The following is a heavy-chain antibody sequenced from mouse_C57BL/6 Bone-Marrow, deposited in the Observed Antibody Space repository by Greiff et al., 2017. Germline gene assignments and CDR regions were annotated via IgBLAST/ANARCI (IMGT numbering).Heavy chain of an antibody. V-gene: IGHV1-58*01. J-gene: IGHJ1*03. Sequence: EVQLQQSGAELVRPGASVKMSCKTSGYTFTSYGINWVKQRPGQGLEWIGYIYIGNGYTEYNAKFKGKATLTSDTSSSTAYMQLSSLPSEDAAVYYCARDGDADWCFDDWGKGTTVTVSS. CDR3: ARDGDADWCFDD. CDR1: GYTFTSYG. CDR2: IYIGNGYT. D-gene: IGHD2-13*01.